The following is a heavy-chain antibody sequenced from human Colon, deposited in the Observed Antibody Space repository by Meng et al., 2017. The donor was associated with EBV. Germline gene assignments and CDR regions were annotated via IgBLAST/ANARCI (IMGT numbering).Heavy chain of an antibody. Sequence: QGQLQGAGPGLVKPSDTLALTCAVSGGSSSSVYWWTWVRQSPGKGLEWIGEIYHSGSTNYNPSLKSRVTISVDKSKNQFSLKLTSVTAADTAVYYCARGGYYSFDYWGQRTLVTVSS. D-gene: IGHD5-18*01. V-gene: IGHV4-4*02. CDR2: IYHSGST. J-gene: IGHJ4*02. CDR3: ARGGYYSFDY. CDR1: GGSSSSVYW.